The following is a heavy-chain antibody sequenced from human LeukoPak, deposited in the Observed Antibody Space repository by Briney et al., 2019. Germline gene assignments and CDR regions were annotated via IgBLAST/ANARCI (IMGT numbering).Heavy chain of an antibody. V-gene: IGHV5-51*01. D-gene: IGHD3/OR15-3a*01. J-gene: IGHJ4*02. CDR2: IYPGDSDT. Sequence: GESLKVSCKGSGYSFTSYWIGWVRQMPGKGLESMGIIYPGDSDTRYSPSFQGQVTISVDKSINTAYLQWTSLEASDTAMYHCARRGTLSLDYWGQGTLVTVSS. CDR3: ARRGTLSLDY. CDR1: GYSFTSYW.